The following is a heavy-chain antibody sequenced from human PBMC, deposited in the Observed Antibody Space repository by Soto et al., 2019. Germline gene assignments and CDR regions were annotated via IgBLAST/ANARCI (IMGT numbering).Heavy chain of an antibody. Sequence: QVQLVQSGAEVKKPGASVKVSCKASGYTFTGYYMHWVRQAPGQGLEWMGWINPNSGGTNYAQKFQGRVTMTSATSTSTAYFDLSRMSSDDKDVYYCARDAYGGNSGVFVDYWGQGTLVTVSS. CDR2: INPNSGGT. J-gene: IGHJ4*02. CDR3: ARDAYGGNSGVFVDY. D-gene: IGHD4-17*01. CDR1: GYTFTGYY. V-gene: IGHV1-2*02.